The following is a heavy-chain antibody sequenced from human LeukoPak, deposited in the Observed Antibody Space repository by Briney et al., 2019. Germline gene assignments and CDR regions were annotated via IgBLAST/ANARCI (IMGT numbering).Heavy chain of an antibody. CDR1: GFTFSSYG. J-gene: IGHJ4*02. D-gene: IGHD3-3*01. V-gene: IGHV3-30*02. CDR2: IRYDGSYK. CDR3: AKGQELRFLEWLSHFDY. Sequence: GGSLRLSCAASGFTFSSYGMHWVRQAPGKGLEWVAFIRYDGSYKYYADSVKGRFTISRDNSENTLYLQMNSLRAEDTAVYYCAKGQELRFLEWLSHFDYWGQGTLVTVSS.